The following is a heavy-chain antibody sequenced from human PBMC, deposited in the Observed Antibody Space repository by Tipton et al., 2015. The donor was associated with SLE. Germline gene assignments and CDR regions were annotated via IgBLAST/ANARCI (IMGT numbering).Heavy chain of an antibody. J-gene: IGHJ3*02. V-gene: IGHV4-4*02. CDR3: AQAHLWGSYRYASDI. Sequence: TLSLTCSVSGGSIISSSWWSWVRQPPGKGLEWIGDIYHSESPNYNPSLKSRVTISVDRSKNQFSLKLSSVTAADTAVYYCAQAHLWGSYRYASDIWGQGTMVTVSS. D-gene: IGHD3-16*02. CDR2: IYHSESP. CDR1: GGSIISSSW.